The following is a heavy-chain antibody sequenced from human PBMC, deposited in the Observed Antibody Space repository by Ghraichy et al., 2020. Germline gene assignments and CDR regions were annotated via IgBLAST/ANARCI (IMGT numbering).Heavy chain of an antibody. CDR1: GGSISSYY. CDR3: ARHVTYYYDSSGYYYPTADAFDI. V-gene: IGHV4-4*09. CDR2: IYTRGST. D-gene: IGHD3-22*01. J-gene: IGHJ3*02. Sequence: GSLSLTCTVSGGSISSYYWSWIRQPPGKGLEWIGYIYTRGSTNYNPSLKSRVTISLDTSKNHFSLRLSSVTAADTAVYYCARHVTYYYDSSGYYYPTADAFDIWGQGTMVTVSS.